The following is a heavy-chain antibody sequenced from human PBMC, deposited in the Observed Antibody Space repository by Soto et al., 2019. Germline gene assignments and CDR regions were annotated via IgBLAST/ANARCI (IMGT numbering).Heavy chain of an antibody. J-gene: IGHJ3*02. Sequence: QLQLQESGPGLVKPSETLSLTCTVSGGSISSSSYYWGWIRQPPGKGLEWIGSIYYSGSTYYNPSLKSRVTISVDTSKNQFSLKLSSVTAADTAVYYCAREDGDYPGGRDAFDIWGQGTMVTVSS. V-gene: IGHV4-39*02. D-gene: IGHD4-17*01. CDR1: GGSISSSSYY. CDR2: IYYSGST. CDR3: AREDGDYPGGRDAFDI.